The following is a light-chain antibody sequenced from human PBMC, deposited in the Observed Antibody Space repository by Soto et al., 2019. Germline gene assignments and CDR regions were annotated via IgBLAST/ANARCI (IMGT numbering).Light chain of an antibody. V-gene: IGKV3-15*01. CDR3: QQYNNWLRLM. CDR2: GAS. J-gene: IGKJ1*01. CDR1: QSVSSN. Sequence: EIVMTQSPATLSVSPGERATLSCRASQSVSSNLAWYQQKPGQAPRLLIYGASTRATGIPARFSGSGSGTEFTLTISSLQSEDFAVYYCQQYNNWLRLMFGQGTKVEIK.